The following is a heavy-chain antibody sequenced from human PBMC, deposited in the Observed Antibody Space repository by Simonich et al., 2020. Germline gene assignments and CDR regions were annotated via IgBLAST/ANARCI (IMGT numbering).Heavy chain of an antibody. V-gene: IGHV3-15*01. Sequence: EVQLVESGGGLVKPGGSLRLSCAASGFTFSNAWMSWVRQAPGKGLEWVGRIKSKTEGGTTDYAAPVKGRFTISRDDSKNTLYLQMNSLKTEDTAVYYCTTEDGGSYLGYYYYYMDVWGKGTTVTVSS. J-gene: IGHJ6*03. CDR1: GFTFSNAW. CDR3: TTEDGGSYLGYYYYYMDV. D-gene: IGHD1-26*01. CDR2: IKSKTEGGTT.